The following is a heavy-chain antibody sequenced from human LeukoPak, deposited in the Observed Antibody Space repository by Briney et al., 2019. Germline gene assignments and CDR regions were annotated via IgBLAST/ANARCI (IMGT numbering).Heavy chain of an antibody. J-gene: IGHJ5*02. CDR3: ARDREGINWFDP. CDR1: GGPFSSYA. Sequence: SVKVSFNASGGPFSSYAISWVRQAPGQGLEWMGGIIPIFGTANYAQKFQGRVTITTDESTSTAYMELSSLRSEDTAVYYCARDREGINWFDPWGQGTLVTVSS. V-gene: IGHV1-69*05. CDR2: IIPIFGTA. D-gene: IGHD1-26*01.